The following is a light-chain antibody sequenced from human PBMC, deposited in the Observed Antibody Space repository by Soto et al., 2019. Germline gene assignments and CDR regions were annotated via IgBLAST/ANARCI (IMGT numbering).Light chain of an antibody. CDR3: QEYDNWPPEGT. CDR2: GAS. CDR1: QSVSIN. V-gene: IGKV3-15*01. Sequence: TQSPSTLSVSPRERASLSCSASQSVSINLAWYQQKPGQAPRLLIYGASTRATGIPARFSGSGSGTEFTLSINSLQSEDVAVYYCQEYDNWPPEGTFGQGSKV. J-gene: IGKJ1*01.